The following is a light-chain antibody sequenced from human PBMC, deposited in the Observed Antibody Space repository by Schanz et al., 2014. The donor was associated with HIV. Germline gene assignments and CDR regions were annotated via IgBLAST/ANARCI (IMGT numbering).Light chain of an antibody. CDR2: KVS. J-gene: IGKJ4*01. CDR3: MQGAHWPLT. V-gene: IGKV2-30*02. CDR1: QSLERRDGSTY. Sequence: DFVLTQSPLSLPVTLGQPASISCRSSQSLERRDGSTYLNWFHQRPGQSPRRLIYKVSNRDSGVPDRFSGSGSYTDFTLTISRVEAEDVGVYYCMQGAHWPLTFGGGTRVEI.